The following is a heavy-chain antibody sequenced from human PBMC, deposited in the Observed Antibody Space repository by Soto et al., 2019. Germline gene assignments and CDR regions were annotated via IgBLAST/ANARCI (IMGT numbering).Heavy chain of an antibody. Sequence: EVQVLDSGGGLVQPGGSLRLSCAASGFTFNNDAMNWIRQAPGKGLEWVATISATGGSTYYADSVKGRFTISRDNSKNTLYLQMNGLRVEDPAVYYCAKDRIAGNFDYWGQGTQVTVSS. CDR2: ISATGGST. CDR1: GFTFNNDA. CDR3: AKDRIAGNFDY. V-gene: IGHV3-23*01. J-gene: IGHJ4*02.